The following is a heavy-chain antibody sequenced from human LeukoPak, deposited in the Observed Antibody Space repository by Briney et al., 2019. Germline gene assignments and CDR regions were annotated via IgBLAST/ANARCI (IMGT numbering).Heavy chain of an antibody. CDR2: ISGNGVGT. D-gene: IGHD6-19*01. CDR1: GFTFSSYA. V-gene: IGHV3-64*01. Sequence: GGSLRLSCAASGFTFSSYAMYWVRRTPGKGLEYVSVISGNGVGTHYATSVKGRFTISRHNSKNTLYLQMNSLRAEDTAVYYCARDLAVAGTDYYYGMDVWGQGTTVTVSS. CDR3: ARDLAVAGTDYYYGMDV. J-gene: IGHJ6*02.